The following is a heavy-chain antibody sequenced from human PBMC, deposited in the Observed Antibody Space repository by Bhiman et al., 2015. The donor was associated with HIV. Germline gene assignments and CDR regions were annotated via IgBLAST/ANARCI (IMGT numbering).Heavy chain of an antibody. CDR2: ISSSGYYI. V-gene: IGHV3-21*01. J-gene: IGHJ4*02. CDR1: GFTFSTFS. Sequence: EVQLVESGGGLVKPGGSLRLSCAASGFTFSTFSMNWVRQAPGKGLEWVSSISSSGYYIYYADSLKGRFTISRDNAKNSLYLQMDSLRAEDTAVYFCARDMRRYCSGGSCPNNYWGQGTLVTVSS. D-gene: IGHD2-15*01. CDR3: ARDMRRYCSGGSCPNNY.